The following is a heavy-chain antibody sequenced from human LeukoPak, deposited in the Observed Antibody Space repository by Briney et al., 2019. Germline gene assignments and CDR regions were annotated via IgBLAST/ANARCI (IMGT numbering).Heavy chain of an antibody. Sequence: GASLRLSCAVSGXTFSSYWMTWVRQAPGKGLEWVANIKRDGSEKYYVDSVKGRFTISRDNAKNSLYLQMNSLRAEDTAVYYCARGKYYFDYWGQGTLVTVSS. J-gene: IGHJ4*02. CDR3: ARGKYYFDY. CDR1: GXTFSSYW. CDR2: IKRDGSEK. V-gene: IGHV3-7*04.